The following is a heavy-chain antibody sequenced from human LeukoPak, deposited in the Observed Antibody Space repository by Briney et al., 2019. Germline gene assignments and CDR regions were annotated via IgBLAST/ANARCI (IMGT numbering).Heavy chain of an antibody. CDR1: GGTFSSYA. D-gene: IGHD6-19*01. Sequence: SVKVSCKASGGTFSSYAISWVRQAPGQGLEWMGGIIPIFGTANYAQKFQGRVTITADESTSTAYMELSSLRSEDTAVYYCARPAVAGTWFDYWGQGTLVTVSS. CDR3: ARPAVAGTWFDY. V-gene: IGHV1-69*13. J-gene: IGHJ4*02. CDR2: IIPIFGTA.